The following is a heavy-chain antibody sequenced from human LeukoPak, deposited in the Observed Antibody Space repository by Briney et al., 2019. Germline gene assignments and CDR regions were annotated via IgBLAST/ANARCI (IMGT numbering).Heavy chain of an antibody. CDR3: ASHKYPVQAFDI. CDR1: GGSFSDYY. V-gene: IGHV4-34*01. Sequence: SETLSLTCAVSGGSFSDYYWSWLRQPPGKGLEWIGEINHGGDTNYNSSLQSRVTLSVDTSRNQFSLILSPVTAADTAIYYCASHKYPVQAFDIWGQGTMVTVSS. CDR2: INHGGDT. J-gene: IGHJ3*02. D-gene: IGHD2/OR15-2a*01.